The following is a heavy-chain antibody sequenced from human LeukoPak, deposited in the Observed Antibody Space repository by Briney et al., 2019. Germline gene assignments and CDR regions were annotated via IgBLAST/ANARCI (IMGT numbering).Heavy chain of an antibody. Sequence: GGSLRLSCAASGFTFSSYSMNWVRQAPGKGLEWVSSISSSGSTICYADSVKGRITISRDNAKNSLYLQMNSLRAEDTAVYYCARDKVVATILDAFDIWGQGTMVTVSS. D-gene: IGHD5-12*01. J-gene: IGHJ3*02. CDR2: ISSSGSTI. V-gene: IGHV3-21*04. CDR3: ARDKVVATILDAFDI. CDR1: GFTFSSYS.